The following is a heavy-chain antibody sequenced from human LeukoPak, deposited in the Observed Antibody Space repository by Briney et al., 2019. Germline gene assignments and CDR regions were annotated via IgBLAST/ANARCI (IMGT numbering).Heavy chain of an antibody. J-gene: IGHJ6*03. V-gene: IGHV1-69*05. CDR2: IIPIFGTA. CDR1: GGTFSSYA. Sequence: ASVKVSCKASGGTFSSYAISWVRQAPGQGLEWMGGIIPIFGTANYAQKFQGRVTITTDESTSTAYMELSSLRSEDTAVYYCARESGYCSGGSCYSYCYMDVWGKGTTVTVSS. D-gene: IGHD2-15*01. CDR3: ARESGYCSGGSCYSYCYMDV.